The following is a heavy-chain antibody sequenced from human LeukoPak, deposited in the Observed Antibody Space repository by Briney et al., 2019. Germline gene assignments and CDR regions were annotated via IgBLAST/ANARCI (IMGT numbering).Heavy chain of an antibody. CDR2: ISSSSSTI. CDR3: ARDKDSSGYYQYYFDY. CDR1: GFTFSSYS. J-gene: IGHJ4*02. V-gene: IGHV3-48*01. D-gene: IGHD3-22*01. Sequence: GGSLRLSCAASGFTFSSYSMNWVRQAPGKGLERVSYISSSSSTIYYADSVKGRFTISRDNAKNSLYLQMNSLRAEDTAVYYCARDKDSSGYYQYYFDYWGQGTLVTVSS.